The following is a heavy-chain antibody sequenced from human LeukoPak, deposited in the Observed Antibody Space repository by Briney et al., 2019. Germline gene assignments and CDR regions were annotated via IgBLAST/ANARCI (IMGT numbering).Heavy chain of an antibody. Sequence: GGSLRLSCAASGFTFSSYWMHWVRQAPGKGLVWVAVISYDGSNKYYADSVKGRFTMSRDNSKNTLYLQMNSLRAEDTAVYYCARLGYDSTSQPNFDYWGQGTLVTVSS. CDR3: ARLGYDSTSQPNFDY. CDR2: ISYDGSNK. D-gene: IGHD3-22*01. J-gene: IGHJ4*02. V-gene: IGHV3-30*14. CDR1: GFTFSSYW.